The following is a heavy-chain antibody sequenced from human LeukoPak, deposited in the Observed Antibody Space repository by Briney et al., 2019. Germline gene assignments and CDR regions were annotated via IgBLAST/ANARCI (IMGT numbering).Heavy chain of an antibody. CDR2: INPNSGGT. J-gene: IGHJ4*02. D-gene: IGHD5-24*01. Sequence: ASVKVSCKASGYTFTGYYMHWVRQAPGQGLEWMGWINPNSGGTNYAQKFQGRVTMTRDTSISTAYMELSRLRSDDTAVYYCARATWLPWEVYFDYWGQGTLVTVSS. CDR3: ARATWLPWEVYFDY. CDR1: GYTFTGYY. V-gene: IGHV1-2*02.